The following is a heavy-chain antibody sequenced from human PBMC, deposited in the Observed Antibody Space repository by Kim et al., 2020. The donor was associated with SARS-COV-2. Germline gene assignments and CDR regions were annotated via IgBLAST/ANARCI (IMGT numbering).Heavy chain of an antibody. Sequence: GGSLRLSCAASGFTFSSYGMHWVRQAPGKGLEWVAVISYDGSNKYYADSVKGRFTISRDNSKNTLYLQMNSLRAEDTAVYYCAKDGDSSGWYANSYYFDYWGQGTLVTVSS. CDR3: AKDGDSSGWYANSYYFDY. D-gene: IGHD6-19*01. CDR2: ISYDGSNK. CDR1: GFTFSSYG. J-gene: IGHJ4*02. V-gene: IGHV3-30*18.